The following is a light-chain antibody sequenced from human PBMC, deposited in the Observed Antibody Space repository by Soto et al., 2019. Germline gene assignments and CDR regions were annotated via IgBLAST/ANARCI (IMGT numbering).Light chain of an antibody. CDR1: SSEVGAYVY. Sequence: QSVLTQPASVSGSPGQSIAISCTGTSSEVGAYVYVSWYQQHPDKAPKLMIYEVSNRPSGVSDRFSGSKSVNTATLTISGLQAEDEADYYCASYTTTSTRVFGTGTKVTVL. V-gene: IGLV2-14*03. CDR2: EVS. CDR3: ASYTTTSTRV. J-gene: IGLJ1*01.